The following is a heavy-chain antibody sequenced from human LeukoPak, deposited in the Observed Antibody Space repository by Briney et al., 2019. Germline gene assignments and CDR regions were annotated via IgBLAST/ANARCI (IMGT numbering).Heavy chain of an antibody. CDR2: LSSSGDAT. CDR1: RLTFSAYA. V-gene: IGHV3-23*01. Sequence: GGSLRLSCAASRLTFSAYAMGWVCQAPGKGLEWLSSLSSSGDATYYVDSEKGRFTISRDNSQNTLFLQMNSLRVDDTAIYYCATDTPSSPFNYWGQGTLVSVSS. J-gene: IGHJ4*02. CDR3: ATDTPSSPFNY.